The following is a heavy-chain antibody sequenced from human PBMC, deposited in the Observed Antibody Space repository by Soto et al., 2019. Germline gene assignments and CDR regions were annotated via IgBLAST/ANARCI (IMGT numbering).Heavy chain of an antibody. Sequence: QGLEWMGGIIPIFGTANYAQKFQGRVTITADESTSTAYMELSSLRSEDTAVYYCARNRFLEWLLTFSYYYGMDVWGQGTTVTVSS. J-gene: IGHJ6*02. CDR3: ARNRFLEWLLTFSYYYGMDV. V-gene: IGHV1-69*01. D-gene: IGHD3-3*01. CDR2: IIPIFGTA.